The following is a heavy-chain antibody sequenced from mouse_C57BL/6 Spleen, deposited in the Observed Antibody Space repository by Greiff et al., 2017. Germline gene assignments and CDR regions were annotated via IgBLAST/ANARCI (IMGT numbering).Heavy chain of an antibody. J-gene: IGHJ4*01. CDR3: AGDYRGYYAMDY. V-gene: IGHV1-82*01. Sequence: VKLQQSGPELVKPGASVKISCKASGYAFSSSWMNWVKQRPGKGLEWIGRIYPGDGDTNYNGKFKGKATLTADKSSSTAYMQLSRLTSEDSAVYFCAGDYRGYYAMDYWGQGTSVTVSS. CDR2: IYPGDGDT. CDR1: GYAFSSSW. D-gene: IGHD2-4*01.